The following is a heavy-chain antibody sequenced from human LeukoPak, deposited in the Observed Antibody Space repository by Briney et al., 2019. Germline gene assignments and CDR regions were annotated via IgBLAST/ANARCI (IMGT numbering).Heavy chain of an antibody. D-gene: IGHD1-7*01. CDR3: ARVSGTTRKGWFDP. CDR1: GGSFSGYY. V-gene: IGHV4-34*01. Sequence: SETLSLTCAVYGGSFSGYYWSWIRQPPGKGLEWIGEINHSGSTNYNPSLKSRVTISVDTSKNQFSLKLSSVTAADTAVYYCARVSGTTRKGWFDPWGQGTLVTVSS. J-gene: IGHJ5*02. CDR2: INHSGST.